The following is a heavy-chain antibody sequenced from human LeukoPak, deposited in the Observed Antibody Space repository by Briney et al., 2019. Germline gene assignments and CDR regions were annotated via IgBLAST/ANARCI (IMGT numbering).Heavy chain of an antibody. D-gene: IGHD3-22*01. V-gene: IGHV1-46*01. J-gene: IGHJ4*02. CDR3: AANYYDSSGYHDY. CDR1: GYTFTSNY. Sequence: ASVKVSCKAFGYTFTSNYMHWVRQAPGQGPEWMGVISPSGGSTTYAQKFQGRVTLTRDMSTSTAYMELSSLRSEDTAVYYCAANYYDSSGYHDYWGQGTLVTVSS. CDR2: ISPSGGST.